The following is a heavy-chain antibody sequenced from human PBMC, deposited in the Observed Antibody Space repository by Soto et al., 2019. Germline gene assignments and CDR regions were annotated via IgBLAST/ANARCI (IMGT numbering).Heavy chain of an antibody. CDR1: GYSFTSYW. Sequence: GESLKISCKGSGYSFTSYWISWVRQMPGKGLEWMGRIDPSDSYTNYSPSFQGHVTISADKSISTAYLQWSSLKASDTAMYYCARHGRYCSSTSCYGGDSGMDVWGQGTTVTAP. CDR3: ARHGRYCSSTSCYGGDSGMDV. J-gene: IGHJ6*02. CDR2: IDPSDSYT. V-gene: IGHV5-10-1*01. D-gene: IGHD2-2*01.